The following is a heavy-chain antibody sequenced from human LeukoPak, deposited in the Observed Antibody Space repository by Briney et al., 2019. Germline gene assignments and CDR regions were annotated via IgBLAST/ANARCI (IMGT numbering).Heavy chain of an antibody. V-gene: IGHV4-34*01. D-gene: IGHD3-10*01. J-gene: IGHJ4*02. Sequence: PSETLSLTCAVYGGSFGGNFWTWIRQPPGKGLEWIGEINHSGSTNYNPSLKSRVTISVDTSKNHFYLKLSSVTAADTAVYYCARDGKGRNRIGYYFDYWGQGTLVTVSS. CDR1: GGSFGGNF. CDR2: INHSGST. CDR3: ARDGKGRNRIGYYFDY.